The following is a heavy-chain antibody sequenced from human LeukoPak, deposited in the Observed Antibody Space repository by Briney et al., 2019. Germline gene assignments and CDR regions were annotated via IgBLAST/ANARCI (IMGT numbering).Heavy chain of an antibody. J-gene: IGHJ4*02. D-gene: IGHD3-10*01. CDR2: FDPEDGET. V-gene: IGHV1-24*01. Sequence: ASVKVSCKVSGYTLTELSMHWVRQAPGKGVEGRGGFDPEDGETIYAQKFQGRVTMTEDTSTDTAYMELSSLRSEDTAVYYCATGRFGELLPFDYWGQGTLVTVSS. CDR3: ATGRFGELLPFDY. CDR1: GYTLTELS.